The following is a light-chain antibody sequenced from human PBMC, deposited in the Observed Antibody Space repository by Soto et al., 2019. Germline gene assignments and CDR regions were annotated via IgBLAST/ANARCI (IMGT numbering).Light chain of an antibody. CDR1: SGDVGAFDS. CDR3: QSYTTRRTYV. J-gene: IGLJ1*01. Sequence: QPASVSGSPGQSIIISCTGTSGDVGAFDSVSWYQHYPGKAPKLIIYDVSSRSSGVSSRFSGSKSDNTASLTISGLQTDDEADYYCQSYTTRRTYVFGTGTKLTVL. CDR2: DVS. V-gene: IGLV2-14*03.